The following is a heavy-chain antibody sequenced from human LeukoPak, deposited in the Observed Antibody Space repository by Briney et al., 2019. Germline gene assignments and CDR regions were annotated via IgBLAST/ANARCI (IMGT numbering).Heavy chain of an antibody. CDR1: GFTVSSNS. V-gene: IGHV3-66*01. CDR3: AREGIV. CDR2: VYSGGST. Sequence: GGSLRLSCAASGFTVSSNSMSWVRQAPGKGLEWVSIVYSGGSTYNADSVKGRFTISRDNSKNTLYLQMNSLRAEDTAVYYCAREGIVRGQGTLVTVSS. D-gene: IGHD3-22*01. J-gene: IGHJ4*02.